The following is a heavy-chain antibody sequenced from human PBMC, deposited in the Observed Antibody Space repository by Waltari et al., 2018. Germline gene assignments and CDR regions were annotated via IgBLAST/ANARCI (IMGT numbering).Heavy chain of an antibody. J-gene: IGHJ3*02. CDR2: ISSSSSYI. V-gene: IGHV3-21*01. D-gene: IGHD1-26*01. Sequence: VQLVESGGGLVKPGGSLRLSCAASGFTFSSYSINWVLQAPGKGLEWVSSISSSSSYIYYADSVKGRFTISRDNAKNSLYLQMNSLRAEDTAVYYCARDGRVGAIYAFDIWGQGTMVTVSS. CDR3: ARDGRVGAIYAFDI. CDR1: GFTFSSYS.